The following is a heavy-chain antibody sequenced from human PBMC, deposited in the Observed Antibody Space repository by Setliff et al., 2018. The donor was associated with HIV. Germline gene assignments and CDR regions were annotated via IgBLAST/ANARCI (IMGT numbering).Heavy chain of an antibody. Sequence: SETLSLTCAVYGGSLSGYYWSWVRQSPGRGLEWIGEINQSGNTNFNPSLKSRLIISVDTSKNQFSLNLTSVTAADTAVYYCARFMRGIIIRDYYYGMDVWGQGTTVTVSS. D-gene: IGHD3-10*01. CDR3: ARFMRGIIIRDYYYGMDV. J-gene: IGHJ6*02. V-gene: IGHV4-34*01. CDR1: GGSLSGYY. CDR2: INQSGNT.